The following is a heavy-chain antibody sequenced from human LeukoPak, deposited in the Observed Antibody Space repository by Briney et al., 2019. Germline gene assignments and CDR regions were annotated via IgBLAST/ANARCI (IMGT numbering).Heavy chain of an antibody. V-gene: IGHV1-2*02. CDR3: ARGDGGVAPRGWFDP. J-gene: IGHJ5*02. CDR2: INPNSGGT. Sequence: PLASVKVSCKASGYTFTGYYMHWVRQAPGQGLEWMGWINPNSGGTNYAQKFQGRVTITRDTSISTAYMELTSLRSEDTAVYYCARGDGGVAPRGWFDPWGQGTLVTVSS. D-gene: IGHD6-6*01. CDR1: GYTFTGYY.